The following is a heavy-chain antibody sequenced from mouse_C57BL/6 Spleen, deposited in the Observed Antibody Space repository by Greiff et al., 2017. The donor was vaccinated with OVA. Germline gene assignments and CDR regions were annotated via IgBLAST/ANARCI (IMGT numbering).Heavy chain of an antibody. CDR3: ARGAYYGSSFYWYFDV. CDR1: GYTFTDYN. CDR2: INPNNGGT. V-gene: IGHV1-18*01. J-gene: IGHJ1*03. Sequence: VQLQQSGPELVKPGASVKIPCKASGYTFTDYNMDWVKQSHGKSLEWIGDINPNNGGTIYNQKFKGKATLTVDKSSSTAYMELRSLTSEDTAVYYCARGAYYGSSFYWYFDVWGTGTTVTVSS. D-gene: IGHD1-1*01.